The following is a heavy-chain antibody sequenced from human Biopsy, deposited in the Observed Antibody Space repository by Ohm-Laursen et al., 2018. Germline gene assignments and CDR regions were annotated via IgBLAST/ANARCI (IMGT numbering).Heavy chain of an antibody. CDR3: ARVVGAATGFDQ. Sequence: HTLSLTCSLSGGSISGYYWNWIRQSPGKGLEWIGYIWSSGTTDYNPSLQSRVSMSLELSTDQFSLKVDSVTVADAVVYYCARVVGAATGFDQWGQGIPVTVSS. J-gene: IGHJ4*02. CDR2: IWSSGTT. D-gene: IGHD1-26*01. V-gene: IGHV4-59*07. CDR1: GGSISGYY.